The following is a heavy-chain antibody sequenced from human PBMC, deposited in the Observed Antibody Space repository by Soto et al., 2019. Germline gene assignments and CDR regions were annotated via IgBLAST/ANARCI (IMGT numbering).Heavy chain of an antibody. CDR1: GFTFSNYG. CDR2: ISGSGDST. D-gene: IGHD2-15*01. J-gene: IGHJ6*03. CDR3: ARDQCRGGSCYFIYMDV. Sequence: GGSLRLSCGASGFTFSNYGMSWVRQAPGKGLEWVSGISGSGDSTYYGDSVKGRFTISRDNSKNTLYLQMNSLRAEDTAVYYCARDQCRGGSCYFIYMDVWGKGTTVTVSS. V-gene: IGHV3-23*01.